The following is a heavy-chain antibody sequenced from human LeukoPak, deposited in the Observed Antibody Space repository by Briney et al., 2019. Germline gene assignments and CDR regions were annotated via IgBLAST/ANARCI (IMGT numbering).Heavy chain of an antibody. D-gene: IGHD5-24*01. CDR3: ARDRRDGYNYDLDY. CDR1: GASISSRSSF. J-gene: IGHJ4*02. CDR2: FIYGGNT. V-gene: IGHV4-39*07. Sequence: SETLSLTCTVSGASISSRSSFWAWIRQPPGKGLEWIGSFIYGGNTYYTPSLKSLVTISVDTSKNQFSLKLNSVTVADTAVYFCARDRRDGYNYDLDYWGQGTLVTVSP.